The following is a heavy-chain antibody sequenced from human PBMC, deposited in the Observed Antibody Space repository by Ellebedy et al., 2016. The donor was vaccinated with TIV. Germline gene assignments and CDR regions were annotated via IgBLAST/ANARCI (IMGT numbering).Heavy chain of an antibody. CDR2: INHSGST. Sequence: SETLSLTXAVYGGSFSGYYWSWIRQPPGKGLEWIGEINHSGSTNYNPSLKSRVTISVDTSKNQFSLKLSSVTAADTAVYYCARGGEEWLRFRYYYYYGMDVWGQGTTVTVSS. J-gene: IGHJ6*02. CDR1: GGSFSGYY. D-gene: IGHD5-12*01. V-gene: IGHV4-34*01. CDR3: ARGGEEWLRFRYYYYYGMDV.